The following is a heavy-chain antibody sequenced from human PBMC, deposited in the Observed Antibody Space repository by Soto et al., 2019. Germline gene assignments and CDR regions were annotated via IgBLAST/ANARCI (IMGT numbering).Heavy chain of an antibody. CDR2: ISGSGGST. V-gene: IGHV3-23*01. D-gene: IGHD5-12*01. Sequence: GGSLRLSCAASGFTFSSCAVSWVRQAPGKGLEWVSAISGSGGSTYYADSVKGRFTISRDNSKNTLYLQMNSLRAEDTALYYCANPKTPLDGYKVYWGQGTLVTVSS. CDR1: GFTFSSCA. J-gene: IGHJ4*02. CDR3: ANPKTPLDGYKVY.